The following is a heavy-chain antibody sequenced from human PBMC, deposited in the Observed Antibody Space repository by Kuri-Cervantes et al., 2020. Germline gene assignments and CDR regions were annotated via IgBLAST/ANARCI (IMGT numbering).Heavy chain of an antibody. J-gene: IGHJ4*02. D-gene: IGHD5-18*01. V-gene: IGHV4-34*01. CDR2: INHSGST. Sequence: GSLRLSCAVYGGSFSGYYWNWIRQPPGKGLEWIGEINHSGSTNYNPSLKSRVTISVDTSKNQFSLKLSSVTAADTAVYYCARGLTWGIQKDYWGQGTLVTVSS. CDR1: GGSFSGYY. CDR3: ARGLTWGIQKDY.